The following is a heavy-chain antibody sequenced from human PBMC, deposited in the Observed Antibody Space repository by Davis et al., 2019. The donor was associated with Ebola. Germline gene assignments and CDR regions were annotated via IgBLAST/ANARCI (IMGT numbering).Heavy chain of an antibody. CDR2: ISYDGSNK. CDR1: GFTFSSYA. V-gene: IGHV3-30*04. CDR3: ARATGMDV. Sequence: GESLKISCAASGFTFSSYAMHWVRQAPGKGLEWVAVISYDGSNKYYADSVKGRFTISRDNSKNTLYLQMNSLRAEDTAVYYCARATGMDVWGQGTTVTVS. J-gene: IGHJ6*02.